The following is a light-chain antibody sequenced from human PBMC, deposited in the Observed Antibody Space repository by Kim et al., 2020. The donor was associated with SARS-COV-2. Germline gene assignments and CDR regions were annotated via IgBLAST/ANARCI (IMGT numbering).Light chain of an antibody. CDR1: SLRSYY. J-gene: IGLJ2*01. V-gene: IGLV3-19*01. CDR2: GRN. Sequence: SSELTQDPAVSVALGQTVRITCQGDSLRSYYATWYQQKPRQAPILVIFGRNNRPSGIPDRFSGSTSGNTASLTISGAQAEDDADFYCQSRDSGGNVVFGGGTPLTVL. CDR3: QSRDSGGNVV.